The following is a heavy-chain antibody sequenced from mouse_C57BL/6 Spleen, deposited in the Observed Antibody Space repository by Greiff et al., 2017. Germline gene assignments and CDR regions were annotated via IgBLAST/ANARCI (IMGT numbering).Heavy chain of an antibody. Sequence: EVMLMESGGGLVKPGGSLKLSCAASGFTFSDYGMHWVRQAPEKGLAWVAYISSGSSTIYYADTVKGRFTISRDNAKNTLFLQMTSLRSEDTAMYYCARTSVYWYFDVWGTGTTVTVSS. CDR3: ARTSVYWYFDV. CDR2: ISSGSSTI. V-gene: IGHV5-17*01. CDR1: GFTFSDYG. J-gene: IGHJ1*03.